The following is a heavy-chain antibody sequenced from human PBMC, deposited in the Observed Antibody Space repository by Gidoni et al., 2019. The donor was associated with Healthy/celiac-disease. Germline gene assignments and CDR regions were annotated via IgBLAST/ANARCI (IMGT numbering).Heavy chain of an antibody. CDR2: ISSSSSTI. V-gene: IGHV3-48*02. Sequence: EVQLVESGGGLVQPGGSLRLSCAASGFTFSSYSMNWVRQAPGKGLEWVSYISSSSSTIYYAESVKGRFTISRDNAKNSLYLQMNSLRDEDTAVYYCARYIVVPAAMTIPPYYYGMDVWGQGTTVTVSS. D-gene: IGHD2-2*01. CDR3: ARYIVVPAAMTIPPYYYGMDV. CDR1: GFTFSSYS. J-gene: IGHJ6*02.